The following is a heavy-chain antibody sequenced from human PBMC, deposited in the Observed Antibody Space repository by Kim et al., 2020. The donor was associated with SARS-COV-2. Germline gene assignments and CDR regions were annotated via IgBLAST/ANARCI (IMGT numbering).Heavy chain of an antibody. CDR3: ARRQFTSGWYCFDY. J-gene: IGHJ4*02. D-gene: IGHD6-19*01. Sequence: GGSVQGRFTISRDNAKNTLYLQRNSLRAEDTTVYYCARRQFTSGWYCFDYWGQGTLVTVSS. V-gene: IGHV3-74*01.